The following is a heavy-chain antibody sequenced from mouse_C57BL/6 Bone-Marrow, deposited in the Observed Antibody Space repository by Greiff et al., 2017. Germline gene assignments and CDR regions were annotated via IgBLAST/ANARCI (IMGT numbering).Heavy chain of an antibody. CDR2: INPNYGTT. J-gene: IGHJ4*01. CDR3: ASIPLSDYGSSFYYAMDY. CDR1: GYSFTDYN. V-gene: IGHV1-39*01. D-gene: IGHD1-1*01. Sequence: EVKLQASGPELVKPGASVKISCKASGYSFTDYNMNWVKQSNGKSLEWIGVINPNYGTTSYNQKFKGKATLTVDQSSSTAYMQLNSLTSEDSAVYYCASIPLSDYGSSFYYAMDYWGQGTSVTVSS.